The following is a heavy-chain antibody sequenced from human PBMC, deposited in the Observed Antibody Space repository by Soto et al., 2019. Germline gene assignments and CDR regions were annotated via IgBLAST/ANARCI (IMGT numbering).Heavy chain of an antibody. V-gene: IGHV3-23*01. D-gene: IGHD6-19*01. Sequence: PGGSLRLSCAGSGFTFSDYAITWFRQARGQGLEWVSSVSAFGGHTFYADSVKRRFTVSRDTSNTTVYLHMTRLRAEDTALYFCAKAHCFGGSGYAFDIWGNGTVVTVS. CDR2: VSAFGGHT. CDR3: AKAHCFGGSGYAFDI. CDR1: GFTFSDYA. J-gene: IGHJ3*02.